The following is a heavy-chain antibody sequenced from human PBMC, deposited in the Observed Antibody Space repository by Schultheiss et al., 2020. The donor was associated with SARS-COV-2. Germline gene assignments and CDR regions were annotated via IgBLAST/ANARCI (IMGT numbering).Heavy chain of an antibody. Sequence: GESLKISCAASGFTFSGSAMHWVRQASGKGLEWVGRIRSKANSYATAYAASVKGRFTISRDDSKNTAYLQMNSLKTEDTAVYYCTSRSTVSYYYYYGMDVWGQGTTVTVSS. CDR2: IRSKANSYAT. CDR1: GFTFSGSA. D-gene: IGHD4-17*01. CDR3: TSRSTVSYYYYYGMDV. V-gene: IGHV3-73*01. J-gene: IGHJ6*02.